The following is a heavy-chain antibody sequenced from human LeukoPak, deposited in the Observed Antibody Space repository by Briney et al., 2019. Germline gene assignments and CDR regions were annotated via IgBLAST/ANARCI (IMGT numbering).Heavy chain of an antibody. J-gene: IGHJ4*02. CDR2: IAYDGSRA. CDR3: TRYNNDHFDY. V-gene: IGHV3-33*01. D-gene: IGHD1-14*01. CDR1: GFTFGGYG. Sequence: GGSLRLSCAGSGFTFGGYGMHWFRQTPGKGLEWVAVIAYDGSRAFYADSVKGRFTIPRDNSKNTMSVQMDDLRAEDTAVYYCTRYNNDHFDYWGQGTLVTVSS.